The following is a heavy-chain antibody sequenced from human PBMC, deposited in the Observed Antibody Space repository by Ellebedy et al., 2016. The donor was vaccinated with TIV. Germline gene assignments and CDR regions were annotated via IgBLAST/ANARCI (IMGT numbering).Heavy chain of an antibody. CDR1: GGSIRSYY. J-gene: IGHJ4*02. CDR3: ARGRGHTNTPFDY. CDR2: IYYSGST. V-gene: IGHV4-59*13. Sequence: SETLSLTCTVSGGSIRSYYWDWIRQPPGKGLEWIGAIYYSGSTNYTSSLEGRVSISIDTSRSQFSLRLGSVTAADTAVYFCARGRGHTNTPFDYWGQGPLVTVSS. D-gene: IGHD3-10*01.